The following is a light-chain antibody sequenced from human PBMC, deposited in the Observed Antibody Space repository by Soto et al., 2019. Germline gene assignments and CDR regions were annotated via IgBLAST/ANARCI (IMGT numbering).Light chain of an antibody. CDR3: AAWDDSLNGPV. CDR2: SNN. J-gene: IGLJ2*01. Sequence: QSVLTQPHSASGTPGQRVTISCSGTSSNIGSNTVNWYQQLPGTAPKLLNYSNNQRPSGVPDRFSGSKSGTSASLAISGLQSEDEADYYCAAWDDSLNGPVFGGGTKLTVL. CDR1: SSNIGSNT. V-gene: IGLV1-44*01.